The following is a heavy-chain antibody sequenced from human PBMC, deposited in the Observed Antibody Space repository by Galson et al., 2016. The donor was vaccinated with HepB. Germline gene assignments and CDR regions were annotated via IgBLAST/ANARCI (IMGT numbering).Heavy chain of an antibody. D-gene: IGHD1-14*01. V-gene: IGHV3-7*03. Sequence: SLRLSCAASGFTFTSYWMTWVRQAPGKGLGWVANINGDGSETYYVDSLKGRFTMSRDNAKNSVYLQMNSLRAEDSAVYHCARIVPDPLNSWYQLFWDWGQGTLVTVSS. CDR3: ARIVPDPLNSWYQLFWD. CDR2: INGDGSET. CDR1: GFTFTSYW. J-gene: IGHJ4*02.